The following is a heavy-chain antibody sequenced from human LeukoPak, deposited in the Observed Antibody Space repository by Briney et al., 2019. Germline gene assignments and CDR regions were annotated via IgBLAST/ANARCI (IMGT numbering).Heavy chain of an antibody. CDR3: ARMPGDDSSSSWWFDP. J-gene: IGHJ5*02. D-gene: IGHD6-6*01. V-gene: IGHV4-39*07. CDR2: IYYSGST. Sequence: SENLSLTCTVSGGSISSSSYYWGWIRQPPGKGLEWIGSIYYSGSTYYNPSLKSRVTISVDTSKNQFSLKLSSVTAADTAVYYCARMPGDDSSSSWWFDPWGQGTLVTVSS. CDR1: GGSISSSSYY.